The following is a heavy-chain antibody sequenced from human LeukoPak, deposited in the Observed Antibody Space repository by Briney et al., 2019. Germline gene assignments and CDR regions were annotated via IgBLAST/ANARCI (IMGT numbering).Heavy chain of an antibody. Sequence: GGSLRLSCAASAFTVSDAYMSWVRRAPGKGLEWVSLINSGGSTYYADSVKGRFSISRDNSKNTLYLQMTSLRAEDTAVYYCASYGSGSHYKFFDYWGQGTLVTVSS. CDR3: ASYGSGSHYKFFDY. CDR2: INSGGST. CDR1: AFTVSDAY. J-gene: IGHJ4*02. D-gene: IGHD3-10*01. V-gene: IGHV3-66*01.